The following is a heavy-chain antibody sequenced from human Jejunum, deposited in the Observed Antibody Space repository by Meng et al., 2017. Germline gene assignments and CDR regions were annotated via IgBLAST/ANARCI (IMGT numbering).Heavy chain of an antibody. CDR1: GASISTTNV. Sequence: SDTLSLTCALSGASISTTNVRNWVRQPPGKGLEWIWEIHHSRTTYYNSSLKSRVTISLDKSKNQFSLELRSVTAADTAVYYCARHDYGDPTAAFDYWGQGTLVTVSS. V-gene: IGHV4-4*02. J-gene: IGHJ4*02. CDR2: IHHSRTT. CDR3: ARHDYGDPTAAFDY. D-gene: IGHD4-17*01.